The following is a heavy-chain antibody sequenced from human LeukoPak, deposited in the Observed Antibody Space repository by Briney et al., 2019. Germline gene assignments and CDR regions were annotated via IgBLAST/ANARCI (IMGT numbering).Heavy chain of an antibody. V-gene: IGHV3-48*01. Sequence: PGGSLRLSCTASRSTFSGYSFNWVRRSPGRGLEWVSYISTGGSSIYYADSVRGRFTSSRDNAKSSLYLQMNSLRGDDTGVYYCARDRGADCGDFDYWGQGTLVTVPS. CDR2: ISTGGSSI. CDR3: ARDRGADCGDFDY. D-gene: IGHD3-10*01. CDR1: RSTFSGYS. J-gene: IGHJ4*02.